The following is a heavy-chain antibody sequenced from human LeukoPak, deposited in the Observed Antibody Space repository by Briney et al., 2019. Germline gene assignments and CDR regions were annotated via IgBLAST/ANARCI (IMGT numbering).Heavy chain of an antibody. V-gene: IGHV3-23*01. CDR1: GFTFSSYG. J-gene: IGHJ4*02. CDR3: AKSGYNYDSDAYDFIDY. D-gene: IGHD3-22*01. CDR2: ISSGGGNT. Sequence: PGGSLRLSCAASGFTFSSYGMSWVRQAPGTALEWVSGISSGGGNTYYADSVKGRFTISRDNSKNTVYLQMSSLRAEDTAVYYCAKSGYNYDSDAYDFIDYWGQGTLVTVSS.